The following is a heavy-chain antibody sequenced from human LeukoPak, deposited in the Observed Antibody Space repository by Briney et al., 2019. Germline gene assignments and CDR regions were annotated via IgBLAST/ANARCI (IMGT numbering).Heavy chain of an antibody. Sequence: PGGSLRLSCAASGFTFSSYWMSWVRQAPGKGLEWVANIKQDGSEKYYVDSVKGRFTISRDNAKNSLYLQMNSLRAEDTAVYYCAREDKRTVTPHATKQRSTQNYYYYGMDVWGQGTTVTASS. CDR2: IKQDGSEK. D-gene: IGHD4-17*01. J-gene: IGHJ6*02. V-gene: IGHV3-7*01. CDR3: AREDKRTVTPHATKQRSTQNYYYYGMDV. CDR1: GFTFSSYW.